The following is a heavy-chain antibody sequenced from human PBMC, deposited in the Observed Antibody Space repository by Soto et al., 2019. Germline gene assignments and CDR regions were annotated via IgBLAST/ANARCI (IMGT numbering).Heavy chain of an antibody. J-gene: IGHJ4*02. D-gene: IGHD2-15*01. CDR2: ISGSGGTT. Sequence: EVQLLESGGGLVQPGGSLRLSCAASGFTFSSYAMSWVRQAPGKGLEWVSLISGSGGTTLYADSVKGRFTISRDNSKNTLYLQMNSLRAEDAAVYYCARNILSCSGVSCYSGSDYWGQGILVTVSS. CDR1: GFTFSSYA. V-gene: IGHV3-23*01. CDR3: ARNILSCSGVSCYSGSDY.